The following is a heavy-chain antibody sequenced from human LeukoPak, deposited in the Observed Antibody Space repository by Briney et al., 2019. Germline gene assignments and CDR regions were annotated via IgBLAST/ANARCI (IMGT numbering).Heavy chain of an antibody. V-gene: IGHV4-59*01. Sequence: SETLTLTRTVSGGSISSYYWSWIRQPPGKGLEWIGYIYYSGSTNYNPSLKSRVTISVDTSKNQFSLKLSSVTAADTAVYYCARVPYYYDSSGGGNYYYYYMDVWGKGTTVTVSS. J-gene: IGHJ6*03. CDR2: IYYSGST. D-gene: IGHD3-22*01. CDR1: GGSISSYY. CDR3: ARVPYYYDSSGGGNYYYYYMDV.